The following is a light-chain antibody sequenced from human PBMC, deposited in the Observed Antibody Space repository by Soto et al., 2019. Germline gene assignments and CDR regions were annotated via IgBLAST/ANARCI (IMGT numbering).Light chain of an antibody. J-gene: IGLJ1*01. CDR3: FSFTTDWTHV. Sequence: QSALTQPASVSGSPGQSITISCTGSSSDLGAYNYVSWFQQYPGKAPKLIISEVSNRPSGVSNRFSGSKSGTAASLTISGLQTEDEADYFCFSFTTDWTHVFGTGTKLTVL. V-gene: IGLV2-14*01. CDR2: EVS. CDR1: SSDLGAYNY.